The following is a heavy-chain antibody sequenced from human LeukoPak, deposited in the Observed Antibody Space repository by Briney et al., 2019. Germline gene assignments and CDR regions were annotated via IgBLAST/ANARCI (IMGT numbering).Heavy chain of an antibody. V-gene: IGHV1-2*02. CDR2: INPNSGGT. J-gene: IGHJ4*02. D-gene: IGHD2-15*01. CDR3: ARDHRVGYCSGGSCYVGY. Sequence: ASVKVSCKASGYTFTGYYMHWVRQAPGQGLEWMGWINPNSGGTNYAQKFQGRVTMTRDTSISTAYMELSRLRSDDTAVYYCARDHRVGYCSGGSCYVGYWGQGTLVTVSS. CDR1: GYTFTGYY.